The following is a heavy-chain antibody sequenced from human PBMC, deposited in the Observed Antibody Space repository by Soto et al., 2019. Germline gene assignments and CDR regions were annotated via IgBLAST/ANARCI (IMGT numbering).Heavy chain of an antibody. J-gene: IGHJ4*02. Sequence: GGSLSLSCTVFGFTFGEHSSVWVRPAPGRGREWVGFITSKRYGGTTEIAPSVKGRFSITRDDCKSITYRETNSRTVEDSGMYYCRRAPPRRRNLGNDFDYWGQGTLVTVSS. CDR3: RRAPPRRRNLGNDFDY. D-gene: IGHD1-1*01. CDR1: GFTFGEHS. CDR2: ITSKRYGGTT. V-gene: IGHV3-49*04.